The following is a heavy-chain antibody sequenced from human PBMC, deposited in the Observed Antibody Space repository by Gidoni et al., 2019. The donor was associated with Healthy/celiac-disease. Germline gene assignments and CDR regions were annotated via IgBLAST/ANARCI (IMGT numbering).Heavy chain of an antibody. V-gene: IGHV3-21*01. Sequence: VQLAASAGGLVKPGGSLGLSCATSGFTFSSYSLNWVHQAPGKGLEWFSSISSSSNYIYYADSVKGRFTISRDNAKNSLYLQMNSLRAEDTAVYYCARDTFVHYYGMDVWGQGTTVTVSS. D-gene: IGHD3-3*01. CDR1: GFTFSSYS. CDR3: ARDTFVHYYGMDV. J-gene: IGHJ6*02. CDR2: ISSSSNYI.